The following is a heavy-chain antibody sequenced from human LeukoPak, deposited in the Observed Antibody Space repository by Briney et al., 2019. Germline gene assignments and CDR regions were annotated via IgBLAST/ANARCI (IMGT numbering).Heavy chain of an antibody. CDR1: GGPISSHH. CDR2: NYYSGST. CDR3: AGVFRQWLAGYYYYYMDV. J-gene: IGHJ6*03. D-gene: IGHD6-19*01. V-gene: IGHV4-59*11. Sequence: SDTLSLTCSVCGGPISSHHWSWIRQPPGRGLEWFRYNYYSGSTNYNPSLKCGVTISVDTSKHQFSLKLSSVTAADTAVYYCAGVFRQWLAGYYYYYMDVWGKGTTVTVSS.